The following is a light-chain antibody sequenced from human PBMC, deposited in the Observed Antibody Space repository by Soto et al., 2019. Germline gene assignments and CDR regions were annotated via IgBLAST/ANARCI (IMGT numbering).Light chain of an antibody. CDR1: SSDIGTFSS. Sequence: QSALTQPPSASGSPGQSVTISCTGTSSDIGTFSSISWYQQHPGKAPKLMIFGVSQRPSGVPDRFSGSKSANTASLTVSGLQDEDEAEYDCRSQAGSDSLMVFGGGTQLTGL. V-gene: IGLV2-8*01. J-gene: IGLJ2*01. CDR2: GVS. CDR3: RSQAGSDSLMV.